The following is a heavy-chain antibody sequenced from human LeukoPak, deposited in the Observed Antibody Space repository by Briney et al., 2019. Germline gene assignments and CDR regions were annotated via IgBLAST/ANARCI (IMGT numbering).Heavy chain of an antibody. CDR3: ARRVMGAMTLDY. Sequence: SETLSLTCAVSAGSVSSGSYHWSWIRQPPGKGLEWIGYIDYSGSTTYNPSLKSRVTISVDTSKNQFSLKLNSVTAADTAVYYCARRVMGAMTLDYWGQGTLVTVSS. J-gene: IGHJ4*02. D-gene: IGHD2-2*01. CDR2: IDYSGST. V-gene: IGHV4-61*01. CDR1: AGSVSSGSYH.